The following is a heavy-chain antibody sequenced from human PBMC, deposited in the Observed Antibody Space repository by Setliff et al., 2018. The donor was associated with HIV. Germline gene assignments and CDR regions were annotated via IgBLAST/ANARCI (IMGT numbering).Heavy chain of an antibody. V-gene: IGHV3-49*04. J-gene: IGHJ5*02. D-gene: IGHD6-13*01. CDR1: GFSFDDYA. Sequence: GGSLRLSCTASGFSFDDYALTWVRQAPGKGLEWVGFIRSKSIGGTTDYGASVKGRFTISRDNAKNSLYLQMNSLRAEDTAVYYCARGVSSIAGLNTLQSAWGQGVLVTVYS. CDR2: IRSKSIGGTT. CDR3: ARGVSSIAGLNTLQSA.